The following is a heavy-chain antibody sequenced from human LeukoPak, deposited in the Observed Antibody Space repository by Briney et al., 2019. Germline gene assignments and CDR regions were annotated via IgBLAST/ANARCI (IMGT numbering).Heavy chain of an antibody. D-gene: IGHD1-26*01. CDR2: IDPNDGGT. J-gene: IGHJ5*02. Sequence: GASVKVSCKASGYTFTSHFIQWVRQAPGQGPEWMGRIDPNDGGTNYAQKFQGRVTMTRDTSISTAYMKLSSLRSDDTAVYYCARGSDSGTPRWFDPWGQGTLVTV. CDR3: ARGSDSGTPRWFDP. CDR1: GYTFTSHF. V-gene: IGHV1-2*06.